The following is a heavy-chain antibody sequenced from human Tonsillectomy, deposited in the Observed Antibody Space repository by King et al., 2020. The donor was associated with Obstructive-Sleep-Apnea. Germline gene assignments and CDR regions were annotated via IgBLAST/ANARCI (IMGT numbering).Heavy chain of an antibody. CDR3: ARTTAIEPPFDY. D-gene: IGHD5-18*01. Sequence: QLQESGPGLVKPSETLSLTCTVSCGSISSSSYYWGWIRQPPGKGLEWIGSIYYSGSTYYNPSLKSRVTISVDTSKNQFTLKLSSVTAADTAVYYCARTTAIEPPFDYWGQGTLVTVSS. J-gene: IGHJ4*02. V-gene: IGHV4-39*06. CDR1: CGSISSSSYY. CDR2: IYYSGST.